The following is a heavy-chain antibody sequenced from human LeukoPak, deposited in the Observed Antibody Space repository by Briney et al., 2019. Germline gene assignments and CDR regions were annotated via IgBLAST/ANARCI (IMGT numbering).Heavy chain of an antibody. CDR3: ARDTYYYDSSGYYIYYFDH. J-gene: IGHJ4*02. D-gene: IGHD3-22*01. CDR1: GFTFSSYE. Sequence: SGGSLRLSCAASGFTFSSYEMNWVRQAPGKGLEWVSYISSSGSTIYYADSVKGRFTTSRDNAKNSLYLQMNSLRAEDTAVYYCARDTYYYDSSGYYIYYFDHWGQGTLVTVSS. V-gene: IGHV3-48*03. CDR2: ISSSGSTI.